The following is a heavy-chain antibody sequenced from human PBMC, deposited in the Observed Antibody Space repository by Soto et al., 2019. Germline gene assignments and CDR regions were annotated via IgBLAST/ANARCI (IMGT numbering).Heavy chain of an antibody. CDR1: GFTFSSYD. J-gene: IGHJ3*01. D-gene: IGHD5-12*01. CDR3: VREGRGSFDF. V-gene: IGHV3-13*01. Sequence: EVQLVESGGGLVQPGGSLRLSCAASGFTFSSYDMHWVRQATGKGLEWVSAIGTAGDTYYPGSVKGRFTISRDNSKNTLSLQMSSLTADDTAIYYCVREGRGSFDFWGRGTMVTVSS. CDR2: IGTAGDT.